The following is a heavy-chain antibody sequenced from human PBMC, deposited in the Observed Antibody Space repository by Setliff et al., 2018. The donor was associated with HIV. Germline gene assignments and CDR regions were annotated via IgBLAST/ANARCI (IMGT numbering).Heavy chain of an antibody. J-gene: IGHJ6*02. CDR1: GVSFSTDIYY. Sequence: SETLSLTCTVSGVSFSTDIYYWGWIRQPPGKGLEWVGSVYYNGKIFYNPSLKSRVTISLDSSKNQLSLRLKSVTAADTAVYFCARRAESTTTWFSSWYSYDMDVWGQGTTVTVSS. CDR2: VYYNGKI. V-gene: IGHV4-39*01. CDR3: ARRAESTTTWFSSWYSYDMDV. D-gene: IGHD2-15*01.